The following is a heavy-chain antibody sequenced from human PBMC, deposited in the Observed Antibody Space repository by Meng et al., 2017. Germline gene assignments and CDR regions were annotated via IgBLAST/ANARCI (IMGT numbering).Heavy chain of an antibody. CDR1: GGSFSGYY. CDR3: ARRGIAARPFYY. V-gene: IGHV4-34*01. J-gene: IGHJ4*02. D-gene: IGHD6-6*01. CDR2: INHSGST. Sequence: QVQLQQVGAGLLKPSETLSLTCAVYGGSFSGYYWSWIRQPPGKGLEWIGEINHSGSTNYNLSLKSRVTISVDTSKNQFSLKLSSVTAADTAVYYCARRGIAARPFYYWGQGTLVTVSS.